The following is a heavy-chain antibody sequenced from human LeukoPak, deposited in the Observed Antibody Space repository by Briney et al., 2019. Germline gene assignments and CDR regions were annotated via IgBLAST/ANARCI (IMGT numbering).Heavy chain of an antibody. CDR3: ARVDGSSLSRARFEY. V-gene: IGHV3-23*01. Sequence: GGSLSLSCTTSEVAFSSYAGSRGHQAPGNSQEWVSGISGGGDFTYYTESVKGRFTISRDNSKSPVYLQMHSLRDEDTAIYYCARVDGSSLSRARFEYWGPGTLVTVSS. CDR1: EVAFSSYA. CDR2: ISGGGDFT. D-gene: IGHD6-6*01. J-gene: IGHJ4*02.